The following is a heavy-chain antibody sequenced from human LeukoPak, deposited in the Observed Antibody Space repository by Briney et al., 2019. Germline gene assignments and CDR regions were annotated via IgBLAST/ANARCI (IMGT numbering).Heavy chain of an antibody. Sequence: SETLSLTCAVYGGSFSGYYWSWIRQPPGKGLEWIGEINHSGSTNYNPSLKSRVTISVDTSKNQFSLKLSSVTAADTAVYYCARGAGGWLQLGSDYWGQGTLVTVSS. J-gene: IGHJ4*02. CDR2: INHSGST. D-gene: IGHD5-24*01. CDR3: ARGAGGWLQLGSDY. CDR1: GGSFSGYY. V-gene: IGHV4-34*01.